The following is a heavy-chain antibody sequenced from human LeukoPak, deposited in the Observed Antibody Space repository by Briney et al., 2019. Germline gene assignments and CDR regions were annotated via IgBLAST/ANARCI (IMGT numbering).Heavy chain of an antibody. Sequence: GGSLRLSCAASGFSVSSNYMSWVRQAPGKGLEWVATIKQEGSEHYYVDSVKGRFTISRDDATNSLSLQMNSLRVEDTALYYCVRGPHYGAYTDYFDYWGRGTLVTVSS. D-gene: IGHD4-17*01. CDR3: VRGPHYGAYTDYFDY. CDR1: GFSVSSNY. V-gene: IGHV3-7*01. J-gene: IGHJ4*02. CDR2: IKQEGSEH.